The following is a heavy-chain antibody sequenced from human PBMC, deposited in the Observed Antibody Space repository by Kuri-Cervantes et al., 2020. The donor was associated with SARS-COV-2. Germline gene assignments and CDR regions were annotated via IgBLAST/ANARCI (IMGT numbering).Heavy chain of an antibody. CDR2: IIPILGIA. D-gene: IGHD6-19*01. Sequence: SVKVSCKASGYTFTTYGITWVRQAPGQGLEWMGGIIPILGIANYAQKFQGRATITADKSTSTAYMELSSLRSEDTAVYYCARDPGQRYSSGWHPDFDYWGQGTLVTVSS. CDR3: ARDPGQRYSSGWHPDFDY. CDR1: GYTFTTYG. J-gene: IGHJ4*02. V-gene: IGHV1-69*10.